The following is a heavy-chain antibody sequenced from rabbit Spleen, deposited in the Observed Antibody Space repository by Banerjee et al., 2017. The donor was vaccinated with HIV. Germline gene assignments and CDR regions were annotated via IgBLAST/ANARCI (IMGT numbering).Heavy chain of an antibody. CDR1: GFSFSYSDY. J-gene: IGHJ4*01. Sequence: QSLEESGGDLVKPGASLTLTCTASGFSFSYSDYMCWVRQPPGKGPEWIGYIDPVFGIAVYARWGNSRFTLSSHTAQNSLYLQLSSLTAAGTATYFCARDIGVAARYYFKFWGPGTLVTVS. CDR2: IDPVFGIA. CDR3: ARDIGVAARYYFKF. D-gene: IGHD4-1*01. V-gene: IGHV1S40*01.